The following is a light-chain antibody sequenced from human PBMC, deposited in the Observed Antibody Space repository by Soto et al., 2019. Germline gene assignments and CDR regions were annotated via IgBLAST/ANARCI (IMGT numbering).Light chain of an antibody. CDR2: GAS. Sequence: EIVLTQSPGTLSLSPGERATLSCRASQSVSSSYLAWYQQKPGQAPRLLIYGASSRATGIPDRFSGSGSGTDFTLTISRLEPEDFAVYYCNQYGGSPRTLGQGNKVEIK. J-gene: IGKJ1*01. V-gene: IGKV3-20*01. CDR3: NQYGGSPRT. CDR1: QSVSSSY.